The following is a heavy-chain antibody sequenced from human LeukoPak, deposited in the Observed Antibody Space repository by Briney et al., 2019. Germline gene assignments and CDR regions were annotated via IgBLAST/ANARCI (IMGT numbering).Heavy chain of an antibody. CDR1: GYTFTSYD. CDR3: ARIKDNWFDP. CDR2: IIPIFGTA. J-gene: IGHJ5*02. Sequence: SVKVSCKASGYTFTSYDINWVRQAPGQGLEWMGRIIPIFGTANYAQKFQGRVTITTDESTSTAYMELSSLRSEDTAVYYCARIKDNWFDPWGQGTLVTVSS. D-gene: IGHD3-16*01. V-gene: IGHV1-69*05.